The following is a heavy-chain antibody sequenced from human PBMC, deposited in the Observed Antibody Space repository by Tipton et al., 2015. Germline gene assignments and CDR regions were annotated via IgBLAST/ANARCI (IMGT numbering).Heavy chain of an antibody. CDR2: VYYSGTT. Sequence: TLSLTCTVSGGSIRTSSYYWGWIRQPPGKGPEWIGSVYYSGTTYYNPSLKSRVTISVDTSKNQFSLKLISVTAADTAVYYCARRTKVIRFHPNYFDYWGQGTLVTVSS. D-gene: IGHD4-11*01. CDR1: GGSIRTSSYY. J-gene: IGHJ4*02. CDR3: ARRTKVIRFHPNYFDY. V-gene: IGHV4-39*01.